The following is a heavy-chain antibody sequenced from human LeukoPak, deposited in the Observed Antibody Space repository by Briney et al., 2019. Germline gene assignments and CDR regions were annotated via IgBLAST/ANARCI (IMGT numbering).Heavy chain of an antibody. J-gene: IGHJ4*02. D-gene: IGHD3-10*01. CDR1: GFTFSSYA. Sequence: GGSLRLSCAASGFTFSSYAMSWVRQAPGKGLEWVSAISGSGGSTYYADSVKGRFTISRDNSKNTLYLQMNSLRAEDTAVYYCAKSYSGSGSYRPLGWRGMFDYWGQGTLVTVSS. CDR2: ISGSGGST. V-gene: IGHV3-23*01. CDR3: AKSYSGSGSYRPLGWRGMFDY.